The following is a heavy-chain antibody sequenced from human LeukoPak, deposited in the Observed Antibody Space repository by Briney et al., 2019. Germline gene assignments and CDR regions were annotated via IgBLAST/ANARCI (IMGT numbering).Heavy chain of an antibody. D-gene: IGHD3-10*01. Sequence: SQTLSLTCTVSGGSISSGGYYWSWLRQHPGKGLEWIGYIYYSGSTYYNPSLKSRVTISVDTSKNQFSLKLSSVTAADTAVYYCARVNPYYYGSGSYYKVIDYWGQGTLVTVSS. CDR2: IYYSGST. CDR1: GGSISSGGYY. CDR3: ARVNPYYYGSGSYYKVIDY. J-gene: IGHJ4*02. V-gene: IGHV4-31*03.